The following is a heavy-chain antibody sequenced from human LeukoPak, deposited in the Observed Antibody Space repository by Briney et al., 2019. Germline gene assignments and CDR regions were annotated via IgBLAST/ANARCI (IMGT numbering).Heavy chain of an antibody. J-gene: IGHJ4*02. D-gene: IGHD2-8*01. CDR1: DYTFTNYG. CDR2: ISAYNGKT. CDR3: ARTDLDCKSGVCYDY. V-gene: IGHV1-18*01. Sequence: ASVKVSCKASDYTFTNYGISWVRQAPGQGLEWMGWISAYNGKTYYAQKFQGRVTVTTDTSTSTAYMDLRSLRSDDTAVYYCARTDLDCKSGVCYDYWGQGTPVTVSS.